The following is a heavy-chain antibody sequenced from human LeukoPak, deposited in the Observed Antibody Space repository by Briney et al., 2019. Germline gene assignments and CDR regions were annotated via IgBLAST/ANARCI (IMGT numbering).Heavy chain of an antibody. CDR1: GYTFTSYA. CDR2: VNTNTGNP. CDR3: AITPQSYYYDSSGYYFAFDI. J-gene: IGHJ3*02. D-gene: IGHD3-22*01. V-gene: IGHV7-4-1*02. Sequence: GASVEVSCKASGYTFTSYAMNWVRQAPGQGLEWMGWVNTNTGNPTYAQGFTGRFVFSLDTSVSTAYLQISSLKAEDTAVYYCAITPQSYYYDSSGYYFAFDIWGQGTMVTVSS.